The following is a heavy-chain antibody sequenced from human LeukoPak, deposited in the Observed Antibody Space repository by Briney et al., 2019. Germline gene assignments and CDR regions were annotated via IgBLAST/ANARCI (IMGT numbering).Heavy chain of an antibody. J-gene: IGHJ3*02. V-gene: IGHV5-51*01. CDR2: IYPGDSDT. Sequence: GESLKIYCKGSGYSFTSYWIGWVRQMPGKGLEWMGIIYPGDSDTRHSPSFQGQVTISADKSISTAYLRWSSLKASDTAMYYCARTGYCSGGSCYYAFDIWGQGTMVTVSS. CDR3: ARTGYCSGGSCYYAFDI. D-gene: IGHD2-15*01. CDR1: GYSFTSYW.